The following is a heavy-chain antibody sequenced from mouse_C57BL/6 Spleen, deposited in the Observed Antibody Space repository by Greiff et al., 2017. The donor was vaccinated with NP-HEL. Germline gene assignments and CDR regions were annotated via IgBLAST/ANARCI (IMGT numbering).Heavy chain of an antibody. V-gene: IGHV3-1*01. D-gene: IGHD2-3*01. Sequence: EVKLQESGPGMVKPSQSLSLTCTVTGYSITSGYDWHWIRHFPGNKLEWMGYISYSGSTNYNPSLNSRISITHDTSKNHFFLKLNSVTTEDTATYYCARGLLLTGWAMDYWGQGTSVTVSS. CDR1: GYSITSGYD. CDR2: ISYSGST. CDR3: ARGLLLTGWAMDY. J-gene: IGHJ4*01.